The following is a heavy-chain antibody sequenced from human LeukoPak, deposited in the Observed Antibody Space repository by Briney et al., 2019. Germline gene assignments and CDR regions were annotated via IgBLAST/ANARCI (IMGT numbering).Heavy chain of an antibody. CDR1: GFTFSSYD. D-gene: IGHD6-19*01. V-gene: IGHV3-13*01. CDR3: ARGAVAGTAYYYYGMDV. J-gene: IGHJ6*02. Sequence: SGGSLRLSCAASGFTFSSYDMHWVRQATGKGLEWVSAIGTAGDTYYPGSGKGRFTISRENPKNSLYLQMNSLRAGDTAVYYCARGAVAGTAYYYYGMDVWGQGTTVTVSS. CDR2: IGTAGDT.